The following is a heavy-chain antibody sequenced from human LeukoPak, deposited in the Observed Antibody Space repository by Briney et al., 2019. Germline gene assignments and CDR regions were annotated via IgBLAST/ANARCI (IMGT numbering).Heavy chain of an antibody. CDR2: IKQDGSEK. D-gene: IGHD3-10*01. CDR1: GFTFSSYW. J-gene: IGHJ4*02. Sequence: PGGSLRLSCAASGFTFSSYWMSWVRQAPGKGLEWVANIKQDGSEKYYVDSVKGRFTISRDNAKNSLYLQMNSLRAEDTAVYYCARALGILWFGDYCFDYWGQGTLVTVSS. V-gene: IGHV3-7*01. CDR3: ARALGILWFGDYCFDY.